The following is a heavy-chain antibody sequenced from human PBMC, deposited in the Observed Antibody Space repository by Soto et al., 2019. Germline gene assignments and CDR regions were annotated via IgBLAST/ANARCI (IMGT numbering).Heavy chain of an antibody. Sequence: QVQLQESGPGLVKPSETLSLTCTVSGGSVSSGSYYWSWIRQPPGKGLEWIGYIYYSGSTNYNPSLKSRVTISVDTSKHQFSLKLSYVTAADKALYYCARGSGTTVATLCYLGQGSLVPFSS. CDR3: ARGSGTTVATLCY. CDR2: IYYSGST. V-gene: IGHV4-61*01. CDR1: GGSVSSGSYY. J-gene: IGHJ1*01. D-gene: IGHD1-7*01.